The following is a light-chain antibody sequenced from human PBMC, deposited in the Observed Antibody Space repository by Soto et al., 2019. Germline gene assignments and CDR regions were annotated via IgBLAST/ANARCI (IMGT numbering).Light chain of an antibody. Sequence: QSVLTQPRSVSGTPGHSATSSCTRTSSDVGGYDYVSWYQQHPGKAPKLMIYDVSKRPSGVPDRFSGSKSGNTASLTISGVQADDEADYYCCSYAGRFIYVFATGTKLTVL. CDR1: SSDVGGYDY. J-gene: IGLJ1*01. CDR2: DVS. CDR3: CSYAGRFIYV. V-gene: IGLV2-11*01.